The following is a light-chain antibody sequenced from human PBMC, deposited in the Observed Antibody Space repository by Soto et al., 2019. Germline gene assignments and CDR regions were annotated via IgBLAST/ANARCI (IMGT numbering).Light chain of an antibody. Sequence: DIVMTRSPATLSVSPGERATLSCRASQSVSSNLAWYQQKPGQAPRLLIYGASTRATGIPARFSGSGSGTEFTLTISSLQAEDCAGYYCQQYNNWPPGTFGQGTKVDIK. CDR1: QSVSSN. CDR2: GAS. CDR3: QQYNNWPPGT. V-gene: IGKV3-15*01. J-gene: IGKJ1*01.